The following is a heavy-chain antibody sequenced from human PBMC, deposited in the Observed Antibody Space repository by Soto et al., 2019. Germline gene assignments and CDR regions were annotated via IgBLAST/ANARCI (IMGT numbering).Heavy chain of an antibody. CDR2: IYSGGNT. D-gene: IGHD2-21*01. V-gene: IGHV3-53*01. CDR3: ARPPFYSAVCDDY. J-gene: IGHJ4*02. CDR1: GFSVRDYY. Sequence: PGGSLRLSCAVSGFSVRDYYMSWVRQAPGKGLEWVALIYSGGNTYYADSVHGRFTISKDTSKNTMSLQMNSPRVEDTALYFCARPPFYSAVCDDYWGQGTQVTVSS.